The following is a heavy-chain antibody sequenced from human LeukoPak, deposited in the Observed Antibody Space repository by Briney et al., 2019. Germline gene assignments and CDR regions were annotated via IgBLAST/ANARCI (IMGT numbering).Heavy chain of an antibody. D-gene: IGHD2-8*01. Sequence: AAVKVSCKASGYTFTSYGFSWVRHAPGQGLEWMGWISAYNGNTNYEQTLQGRVTMTTDTSTSTAYMERRSMRSDDTAVYYCARVLIGYYYYGIDVWGQGTTVTVSS. J-gene: IGHJ6*01. CDR2: ISAYNGNT. V-gene: IGHV1-18*01. CDR3: ARVLIGYYYYGIDV. CDR1: GYTFTSYG.